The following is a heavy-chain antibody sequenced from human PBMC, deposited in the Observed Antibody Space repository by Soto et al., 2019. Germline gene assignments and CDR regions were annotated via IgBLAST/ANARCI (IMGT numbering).Heavy chain of an antibody. Sequence: EVHLVESGGGLVQPGGSLRLSCAASGITFSNYWMTWVRQAPGKGLEWVANIKQDGSEKYYVDSVKGRFTISRDNAKNSLYLQMNSLRAEDTAVYYCAIDQDDSSDAFDIWGQGTMVTVSS. CDR2: IKQDGSEK. V-gene: IGHV3-7*01. CDR1: GITFSNYW. CDR3: AIDQDDSSDAFDI. D-gene: IGHD3-3*01. J-gene: IGHJ3*02.